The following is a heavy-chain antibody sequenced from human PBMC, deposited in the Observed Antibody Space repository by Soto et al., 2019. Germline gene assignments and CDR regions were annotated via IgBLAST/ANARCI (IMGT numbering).Heavy chain of an antibody. CDR1: GFTFSSYW. CDR3: ARDLPLTGDPGGMDV. J-gene: IGHJ6*02. Sequence: EVQLVESGGGLVQPGGSLRLSCAASGFTFSSYWMSWVRQAPGKGLEWVANIKQDGSEKYYVDSVKGRFTISRDNAKNSLYLQMNSLRAEDTAVYYCARDLPLTGDPGGMDVWGQGTTVTVS. D-gene: IGHD7-27*01. V-gene: IGHV3-7*01. CDR2: IKQDGSEK.